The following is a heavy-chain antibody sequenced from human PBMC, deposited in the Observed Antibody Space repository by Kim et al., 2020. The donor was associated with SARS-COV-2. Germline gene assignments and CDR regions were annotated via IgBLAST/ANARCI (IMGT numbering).Heavy chain of an antibody. V-gene: IGHV3-30*07. J-gene: IGHJ2*01. D-gene: IGHD6-13*01. Sequence: DSVKGRFTISRDNSKNTLYLQMNSLRAEDTAVYYCARLAAAGTPDWYFDLWGRGTLVTVSS. CDR3: ARLAAAGTPDWYFDL.